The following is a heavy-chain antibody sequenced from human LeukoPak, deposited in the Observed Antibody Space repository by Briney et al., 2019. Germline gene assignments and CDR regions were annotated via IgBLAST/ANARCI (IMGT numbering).Heavy chain of an antibody. V-gene: IGHV3-21*04. CDR3: ARDGPPRFDY. Sequence: GGSLRLSCAASGFTFSSYSMNWVRQAPGKGLEWVSSISSSSSYIYYADSVKGRFTISRDNSKNTLYLQMNSLRAEDTAVYYCARDGPPRFDYWGQGTLVTVSS. CDR2: ISSSSSYI. CDR1: GFTFSSYS. J-gene: IGHJ4*02. D-gene: IGHD3-3*01.